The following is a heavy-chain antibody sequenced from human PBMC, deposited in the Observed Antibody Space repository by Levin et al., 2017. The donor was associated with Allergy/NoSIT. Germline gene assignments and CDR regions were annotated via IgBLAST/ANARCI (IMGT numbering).Heavy chain of an antibody. CDR1: GFTFSSYA. D-gene: IGHD3-22*01. J-gene: IGHJ3*02. CDR2: IVSNGGST. Sequence: GGSLRLSCSASGFTFSSYAMNWVRQAPGKGLEYVSAIVSNGGSTYYADSVKGRFTISRDNSTNTLYLQMSSLRAEDTAVYYCVNLNYYDSSPRGDIWGQGTMVTVSS. V-gene: IGHV3-64D*06. CDR3: VNLNYYDSSPRGDI.